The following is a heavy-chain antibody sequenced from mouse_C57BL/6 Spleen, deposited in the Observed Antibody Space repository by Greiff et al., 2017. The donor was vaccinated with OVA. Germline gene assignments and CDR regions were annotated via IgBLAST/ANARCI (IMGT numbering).Heavy chain of an antibody. J-gene: IGHJ4*01. CDR1: GYTFTSYW. D-gene: IGHD1-1*02. CDR3: ARTDYGGSPYAMDY. V-gene: IGHV1-69*01. Sequence: VQLQQPGAELVMPGASVKLSCKASGYTFTSYWMHWVKQRPGQGLEWIGEIDPSDSYTNYNQKFKGKSTLTVDKSSSTAYMQLSSLTSEDSAVYYCARTDYGGSPYAMDYWGQGTSVTVSS. CDR2: IDPSDSYT.